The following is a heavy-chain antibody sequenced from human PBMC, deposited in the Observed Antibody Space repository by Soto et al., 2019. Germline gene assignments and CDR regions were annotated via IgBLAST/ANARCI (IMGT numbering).Heavy chain of an antibody. CDR3: ARDPLFQAERPTDYYYYGMDV. V-gene: IGHV3-74*01. J-gene: IGHJ6*02. CDR1: GFTFSSYW. CDR2: INSDGSST. Sequence: EVQLMESGGGLVQPGGSLRLSCAASGFTFSSYWMHWVRQAPGKGLVWVSRINSDGSSTSYADSVKGRFTISRDNAKNTLYLQMNSLRAEDTAVYYCARDPLFQAERPTDYYYYGMDVWGQGTTVTVSS.